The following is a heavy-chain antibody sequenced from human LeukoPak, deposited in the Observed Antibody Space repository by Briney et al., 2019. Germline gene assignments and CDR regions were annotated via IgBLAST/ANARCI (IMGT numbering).Heavy chain of an antibody. CDR2: IKQDGGEK. J-gene: IGHJ4*02. CDR3: ARDGGATLVRGVITFDY. Sequence: GGSLRLSCAASGFPFSSYWMSWVRQAPGKGLEWVANIKQDGGEKFYVDSVRGRFTISRDNAKNSLYLQMNSLRAEDTAVYYCARDGGATLVRGVITFDYWGQGTLVTVSS. V-gene: IGHV3-7*01. D-gene: IGHD3-10*01. CDR1: GFPFSSYW.